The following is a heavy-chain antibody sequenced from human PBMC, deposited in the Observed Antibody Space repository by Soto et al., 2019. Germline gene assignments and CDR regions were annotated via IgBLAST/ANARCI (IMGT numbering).Heavy chain of an antibody. CDR2: ISGSGVST. CDR1: GFTFSSYA. V-gene: IGHV3-23*01. D-gene: IGHD4-17*01. J-gene: IGHJ2*01. Sequence: GGSLILSCAASGFTFSSYAMSWVRQAPGKGLEWVSAISGSGVSTYYADSVKGRFTISRDNSKNTLYLQMNSLRAEDTAVYYCAKRTVGWYFDLWGRGTLVTVSS. CDR3: AKRTVGWYFDL.